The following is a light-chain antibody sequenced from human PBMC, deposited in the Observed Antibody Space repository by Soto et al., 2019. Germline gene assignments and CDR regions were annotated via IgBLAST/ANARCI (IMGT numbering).Light chain of an antibody. CDR2: AAS. Sequence: DIQMTQSPSSLSASVGDRVTITCRASQNIINYLNWYQQKPGKAPNLLIYAASILQSGVPSRFSGSGSGTDFTLTISSLQLEDFATYYCQQSYATPYTFGQVTNLEIK. V-gene: IGKV1-39*01. CDR1: QNIINY. CDR3: QQSYATPYT. J-gene: IGKJ2*01.